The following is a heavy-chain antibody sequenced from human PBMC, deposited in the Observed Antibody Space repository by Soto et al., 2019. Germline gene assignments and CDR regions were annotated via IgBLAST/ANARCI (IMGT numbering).Heavy chain of an antibody. CDR1: GGSISSYY. CDR2: IYYSGST. D-gene: IGHD4-17*01. V-gene: IGHV4-59*04. Sequence: SETLSLTCTVSGGSISSYYWSWIRQPPGKGPEWIGYIYYSGSTYYNPSLKSRVTISVDTSKNQFSLKLSSVTAADTAVYYCATSNYGDNLFDYWGQGTLVTVSS. CDR3: ATSNYGDNLFDY. J-gene: IGHJ4*02.